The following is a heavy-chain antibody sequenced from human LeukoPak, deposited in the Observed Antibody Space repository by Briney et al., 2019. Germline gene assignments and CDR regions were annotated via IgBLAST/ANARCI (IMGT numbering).Heavy chain of an antibody. CDR1: GYISYY. CDR2: INPSGGNT. CDR3: AKYYSNYCFDN. V-gene: IGHV1-46*01. D-gene: IGHD4-11*01. Sequence: GASVTVSCKASGYISYYIHWVRQAPGQGLEWMGMINPSGGNTSYAQRFQGRVTMTRDTSTSTVYMELSSLRSEDTAVYYCAKYYSNYCFDNWGQGTLVTVSS. J-gene: IGHJ4*02.